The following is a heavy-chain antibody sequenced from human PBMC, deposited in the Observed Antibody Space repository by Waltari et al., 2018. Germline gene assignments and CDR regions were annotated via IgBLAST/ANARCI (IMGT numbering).Heavy chain of an antibody. Sequence: QLQLQESVPGLVTPSATLSLTCTFTGGSLSSSSYYWGWIRQPPGKGLEWIGSIYYSGRSYYNPSLKSRVTISVDTSKNQFSLKLSSVTAADTAVYYCARHPSFDYWGQGTLVTVSS. CDR1: GGSLSSSSYY. V-gene: IGHV4-39*01. J-gene: IGHJ4*02. CDR3: ARHPSFDY. CDR2: IYYSGRS.